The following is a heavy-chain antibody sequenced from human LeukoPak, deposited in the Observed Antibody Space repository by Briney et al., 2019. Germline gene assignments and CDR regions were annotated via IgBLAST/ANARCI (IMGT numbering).Heavy chain of an antibody. CDR1: GYTFTSYY. CDR3: ARDPDWGWGGDWFDP. J-gene: IGHJ5*02. CDR2: INPSGGST. V-gene: IGHV1-46*03. Sequence: ASVKVSCKASGYTFTSYYMHWVRQAPGQGLEWMGIINPSGGSTSYAQKFQGRVTINRDTSTSTVYMELRSLRSEDTAVYYCARDPDWGWGGDWFDPWGQGTLVTVSS. D-gene: IGHD7-27*01.